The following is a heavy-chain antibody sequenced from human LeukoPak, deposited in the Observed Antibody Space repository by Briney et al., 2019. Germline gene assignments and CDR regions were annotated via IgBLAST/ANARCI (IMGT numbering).Heavy chain of an antibody. Sequence: PGGSLRLSCAASGFTFSSYEMNWIRQAPGKGLEWISYISNSGSTKYYADSVKGRFTISRDNAKNSVFLQMNSLRVEDTGIYYCVKVAKYYYGSETYYFFEHWGQGTPVTASS. CDR3: VKVAKYYYGSETYYFFEH. D-gene: IGHD3-10*01. CDR2: ISNSGSTK. CDR1: GFTFSSYE. V-gene: IGHV3-48*03. J-gene: IGHJ4*02.